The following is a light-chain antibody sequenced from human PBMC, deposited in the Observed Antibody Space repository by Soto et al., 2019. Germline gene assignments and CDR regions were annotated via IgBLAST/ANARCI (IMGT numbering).Light chain of an antibody. CDR2: DAS. Sequence: EIVLTQSPATLSLSPGERATLSCWASQSVSNYFVWYQQKPGQAPRLLIYDASKRATGIPDRFSGSGSGTDFTLTISRLETEDFAVFYCQQYGTSEIIFGQGTRLEIK. CDR3: QQYGTSEII. J-gene: IGKJ5*01. V-gene: IGKV3-11*01. CDR1: QSVSNY.